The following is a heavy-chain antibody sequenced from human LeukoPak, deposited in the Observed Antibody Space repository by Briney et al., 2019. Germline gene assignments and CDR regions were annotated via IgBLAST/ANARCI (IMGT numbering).Heavy chain of an antibody. CDR3: ARDSTYGSGSYFSY. V-gene: IGHV4-4*07. CDR1: GGSISNYY. D-gene: IGHD3-10*01. J-gene: IGHJ4*02. CDR2: SYTSGST. Sequence: SETLSLTCMGSGGSISNYYWSWIRQPAGKGLEGIGRSYTSGSTNYNPSLKSRVTISVDTSKNQFSLKLPSVTAADTAVYSCARDSTYGSGSYFSYWGQGTLVTVSS.